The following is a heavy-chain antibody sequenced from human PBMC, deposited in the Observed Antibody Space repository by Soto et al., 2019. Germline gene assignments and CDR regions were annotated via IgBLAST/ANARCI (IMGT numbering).Heavy chain of an antibody. J-gene: IGHJ6*02. V-gene: IGHV3-15*07. CDR2: IKSKTDGGTT. CDR3: TTEARVAAKFRGMDV. Sequence: EVQLVESGGGLVKPGGSLRLSCAASGFTFSNAWMNWVRQAPGKGLEWVGRIKSKTDGGTTDYAAPVKGRFTISRDDSKNTLYLQMNSLKTEDTAVYYCTTEARVAAKFRGMDVWGQGTTVTVSS. D-gene: IGHD2-15*01. CDR1: GFTFSNAW.